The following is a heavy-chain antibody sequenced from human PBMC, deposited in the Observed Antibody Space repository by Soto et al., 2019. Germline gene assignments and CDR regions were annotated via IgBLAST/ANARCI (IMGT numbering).Heavy chain of an antibody. CDR1: GDTITGYY. V-gene: IGHV1-2*04. D-gene: IGHD5-18*01. J-gene: IGHJ4*02. Sequence: GTSVKVSCKSSGDTITGYYMHCVRQAHGQGLEWMGWINPNSGGTNYAQKFQGWVTMTRDTSISTAYMELSRLRSDDTAVYYCARGASRSIQLWLWYWGQGTLVTVSS. CDR3: ARGASRSIQLWLWY. CDR2: INPNSGGT.